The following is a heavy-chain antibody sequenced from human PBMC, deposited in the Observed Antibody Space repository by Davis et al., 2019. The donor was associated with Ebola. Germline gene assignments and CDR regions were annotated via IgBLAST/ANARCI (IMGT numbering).Heavy chain of an antibody. Sequence: GESLKISCAASGFTFSSYAMSWVRQAPGKGLEWVAVIAYDGSDKYYADSVKGRFTISRDNSKNTLYLQMNSLRAEDTAVYYCAKDTGYSSSWFYEFDYWGQGTLVTVSS. J-gene: IGHJ4*02. CDR2: IAYDGSDK. V-gene: IGHV3-30*18. D-gene: IGHD6-13*01. CDR1: GFTFSSYA. CDR3: AKDTGYSSSWFYEFDY.